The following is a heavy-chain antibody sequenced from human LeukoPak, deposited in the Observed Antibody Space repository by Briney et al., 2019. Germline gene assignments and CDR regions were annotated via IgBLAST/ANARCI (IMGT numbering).Heavy chain of an antibody. D-gene: IGHD4-11*01. V-gene: IGHV4-30-2*01. CDR2: IYHSGST. Sequence: PSETLSLTCAVSGGSISGGGYSWSWIRQPPGKGLEWIGYIYHSGSTYYNPSLKSRVTISVDRSKNQFSPKLSSVTAAGTAVYYCARARLHYFDYWGQGTLVTVSS. CDR3: ARARLHYFDY. CDR1: GGSISGGGYS. J-gene: IGHJ4*02.